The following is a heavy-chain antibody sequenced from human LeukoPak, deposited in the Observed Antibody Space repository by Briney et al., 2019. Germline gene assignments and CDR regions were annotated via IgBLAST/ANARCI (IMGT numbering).Heavy chain of an antibody. CDR3: ARHSGGTYYVNFDP. D-gene: IGHD1-26*01. CDR2: INHSGST. CDR1: GGSFSGYY. Sequence: SETLSLTCAVYGGSFSGYYWSWIRQPPGKGLEWIGEINHSGSTNYNPSLKSRVTISVDTSKNQFSLKLSSVAAADTAVYYCARHSGGTYYVNFDPWGQGTLVTVSS. J-gene: IGHJ5*02. V-gene: IGHV4-34*01.